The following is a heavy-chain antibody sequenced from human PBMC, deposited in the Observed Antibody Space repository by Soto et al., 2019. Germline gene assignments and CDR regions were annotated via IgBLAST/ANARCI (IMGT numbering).Heavy chain of an antibody. CDR3: AKVGYDTFGYYLRSLDY. CDR2: ISGSGNTI. V-gene: IGHV3-23*01. Sequence: EVQLLESGGGLVQPGGSLRLSCAASGFTFSSNAMNWVRQSPGKGLEWVSGISGSGNTIYYADSVKGRFTISRDNSKSTVYLQMNSLRAEDTAAYYCAKVGYDTFGYYLRSLDYWGQGVLVTVSS. J-gene: IGHJ4*02. D-gene: IGHD3-3*01. CDR1: GFTFSSNA.